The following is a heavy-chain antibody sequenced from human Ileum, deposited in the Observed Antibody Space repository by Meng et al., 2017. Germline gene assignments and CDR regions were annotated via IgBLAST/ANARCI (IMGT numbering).Heavy chain of an antibody. CDR1: GGSISTSDW. CDR3: AREWSGSYRHFDY. Sequence: QVQLQESGQGLLKPSGTLSLTVAASGGSISTSDWWSWVRQPPGKGREWIGEIHHSGSTNYNPSLKSRVTISVDKSKNQFSLKLNSVTAADTAVYYCAREWSGSYRHFDYWGQGTLVTVSS. J-gene: IGHJ4*02. D-gene: IGHD1-26*01. CDR2: IHHSGST. V-gene: IGHV4-4*02.